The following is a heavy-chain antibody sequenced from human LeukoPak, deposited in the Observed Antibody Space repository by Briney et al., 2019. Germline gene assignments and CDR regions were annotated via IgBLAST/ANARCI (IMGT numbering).Heavy chain of an antibody. J-gene: IGHJ4*02. CDR3: ATDPTVTTNDY. D-gene: IGHD4-17*01. Sequence: SETLSLTCTASGYSISSGYYWGWIRQPPGKGLEWIGSIYHSGSTYYNPSLKSRVTISVDTSKNQFSLKLSSVTAADTAVYYCATDPTVTTNDYWGQGTLVTVSS. CDR1: GYSISSGYY. CDR2: IYHSGST. V-gene: IGHV4-38-2*02.